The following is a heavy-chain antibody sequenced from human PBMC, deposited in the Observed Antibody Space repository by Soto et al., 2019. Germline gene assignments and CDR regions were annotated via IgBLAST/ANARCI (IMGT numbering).Heavy chain of an antibody. CDR1: GGTFSSYT. Sequence: QVQLVQSGAEVKKPGSSVKVSCKASGGTFSSYTISWVRQAPGPGLEWMGRIIPLLGIANYAQKLQGRVTITADKSTSTAYMELGSLRSEDTAVYYCASSIFGVVTPFDYWGQGTLVTVSS. CDR3: ASSIFGVVTPFDY. D-gene: IGHD3-3*01. CDR2: IIPLLGIA. V-gene: IGHV1-69*02. J-gene: IGHJ4*02.